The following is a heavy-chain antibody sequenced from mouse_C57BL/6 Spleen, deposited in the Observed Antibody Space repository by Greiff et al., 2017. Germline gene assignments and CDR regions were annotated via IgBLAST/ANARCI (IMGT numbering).Heavy chain of an antibody. J-gene: IGHJ2*01. Sequence: VQLQQSGPGMVKPSQSLSLTCTVTGYSITSGYDWHWIRHFPGNKLEWMGYISYSGSTNYNPSLKSRISITHDTSKNHFFLKLNSVTTEDTATYYCARGVILTVYFDYWGQGTTLTVSS. CDR2: ISYSGST. D-gene: IGHD1-1*01. V-gene: IGHV3-1*01. CDR3: ARGVILTVYFDY. CDR1: GYSITSGYD.